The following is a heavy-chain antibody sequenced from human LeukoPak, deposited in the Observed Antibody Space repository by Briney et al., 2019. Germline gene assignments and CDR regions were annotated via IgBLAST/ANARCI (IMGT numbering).Heavy chain of an antibody. V-gene: IGHV4-34*01. J-gene: IGHJ4*02. CDR1: GGSFSGYY. Sequence: SETLSLTCAVYGGSFSGYYWSWIRQPPGKGLEWIGEINHSGSTNYNPSLKSRVTISVDTSKNQFSLKLSSVTAADTAVYYCARDLLEQQQLFDYWGQGTLVTVSS. D-gene: IGHD6-13*01. CDR3: ARDLLEQQQLFDY. CDR2: INHSGST.